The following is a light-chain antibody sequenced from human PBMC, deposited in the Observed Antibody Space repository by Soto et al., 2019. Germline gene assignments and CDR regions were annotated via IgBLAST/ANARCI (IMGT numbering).Light chain of an antibody. V-gene: IGKV1-39*01. CDR1: QNIIKY. J-gene: IGKJ2*01. CDR2: SAS. CDR3: QQTYTTPYT. Sequence: DIQMTQSPSSLSASVGDRVTITCRTSQNIIKYLNWYQQKPGKAPKFLIYSASTLQTGVPSRFSGGGSGRDFTLTISSLQPEAFATYYCQQTYTTPYTFSQGTKLDIK.